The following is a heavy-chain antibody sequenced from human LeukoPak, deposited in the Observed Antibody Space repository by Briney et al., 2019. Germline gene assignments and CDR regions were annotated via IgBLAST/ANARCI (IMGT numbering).Heavy chain of an antibody. J-gene: IGHJ5*02. Sequence: GGSLRLSCAASGFTFSNAWMSWVRRAPGKGLEWVGRIKSKIDGGTTDYAAPVKGRFTISRDDSKNTLYLQMNSLKTEDTAVYYCTTDVGSWFDPWGQGTLVTVSS. D-gene: IGHD3-10*01. CDR3: TTDVGSWFDP. V-gene: IGHV3-15*01. CDR2: IKSKIDGGTT. CDR1: GFTFSNAW.